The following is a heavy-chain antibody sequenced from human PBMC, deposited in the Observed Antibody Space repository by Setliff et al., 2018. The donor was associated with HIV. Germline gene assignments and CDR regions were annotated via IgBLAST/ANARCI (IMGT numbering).Heavy chain of an antibody. V-gene: IGHV4-39*01. CDR2: IYSSRWS. D-gene: IGHD2-2*02. CDR1: GGSISSGDYY. J-gene: IGHJ4*02. Sequence: SETLSLTCTVSGGSISSGDYYCGWIRQTPGKGLEWIGSIYSSRWSYYNPSLQSRLTLSIDRSRSQFSRNLRSVTAADTAVYYCGRHSLYGPAAISALDYWGQGALVTVSS. CDR3: GRHSLYGPAAISALDY.